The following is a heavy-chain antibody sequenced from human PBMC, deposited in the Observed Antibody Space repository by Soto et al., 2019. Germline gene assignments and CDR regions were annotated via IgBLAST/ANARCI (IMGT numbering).Heavy chain of an antibody. V-gene: IGHV1-18*01. CDR3: ARDPRADYYDSSGYYRDFFLDY. CDR1: GYTFISYG. CDR2: ISAYNGNT. Sequence: ASMNVSCKASGYTFISYGISWVRQAPGQGFEWMGWISAYNGNTNYAQKLQGRVTMTTDTSTSTAYMELRSLRSDDTAVYYCARDPRADYYDSSGYYRDFFLDYWG. D-gene: IGHD3-22*01. J-gene: IGHJ4*01.